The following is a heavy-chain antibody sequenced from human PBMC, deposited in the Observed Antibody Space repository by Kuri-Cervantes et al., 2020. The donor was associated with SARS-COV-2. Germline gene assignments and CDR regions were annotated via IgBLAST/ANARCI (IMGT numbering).Heavy chain of an antibody. CDR3: VRVGIVGAPKGLFDY. Sequence: SETLSLTCTVSGGSISSSSYYWGWIRQPPGKGLEWIGSIYYSGSTYYNPSLKSRVTISVDTSKNQFSLKLSSVTAADTAVYYCVRVGIVGAPKGLFDYWGQGIQVTVSS. CDR1: GGSISSSSYY. V-gene: IGHV4-39*01. D-gene: IGHD1-26*01. CDR2: IYYSGST. J-gene: IGHJ4*02.